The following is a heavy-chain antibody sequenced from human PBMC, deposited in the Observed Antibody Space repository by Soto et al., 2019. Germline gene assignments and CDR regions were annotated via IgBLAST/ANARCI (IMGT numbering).Heavy chain of an antibody. D-gene: IGHD1-26*01. CDR1: GFTFDDYA. J-gene: IGHJ6*02. V-gene: IGHV3-9*01. Sequence: EVQLVESGGGLVQPGRSLRLSCAASGFTFDDYAMHWVRQAPGKGLEWVSGISWNSGSIGYADSVKGRFTISRDNAKNSLYLQMKSLRAEDTALYSCAKELQVVGRWDDYYGMDVGGQGTTVIVSS. CDR2: ISWNSGSI. CDR3: AKELQVVGRWDDYYGMDV.